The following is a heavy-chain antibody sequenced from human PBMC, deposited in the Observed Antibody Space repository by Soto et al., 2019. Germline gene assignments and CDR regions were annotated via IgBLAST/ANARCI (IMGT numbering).Heavy chain of an antibody. J-gene: IGHJ4*02. D-gene: IGHD6-19*01. CDR1: GGTFSSYT. CDR3: AGGEYSSGWYGPN. V-gene: IGHV1-69*02. CDR2: IIPILGIA. Sequence: QVQLVQSGAEVKKPGSSVKVSCKASGGTFSSYTISWVRQAPGQGLEWMGRIIPILGIANYAQKFQGRVTITADKPTSTAYMELSSLRSEDTAVYYCAGGEYSSGWYGPNWGQGTLVTVSS.